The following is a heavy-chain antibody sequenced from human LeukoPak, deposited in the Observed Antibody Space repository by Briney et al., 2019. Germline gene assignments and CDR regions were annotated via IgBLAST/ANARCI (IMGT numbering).Heavy chain of an antibody. D-gene: IGHD6-13*01. J-gene: IGHJ6*03. CDR3: AKGSDSSYYYYYYMDV. Sequence: GGSLRLSCAASGFTFSSYTMSWVRQAPGKGLEWVSAISGSGGSTYYADSVKGRFTISRDNSKNTLYLQMNSLRAEDTAVYYCAKGSDSSYYYYYYMDVWGKGTTVTVSS. CDR2: ISGSGGST. CDR1: GFTFSSYT. V-gene: IGHV3-23*01.